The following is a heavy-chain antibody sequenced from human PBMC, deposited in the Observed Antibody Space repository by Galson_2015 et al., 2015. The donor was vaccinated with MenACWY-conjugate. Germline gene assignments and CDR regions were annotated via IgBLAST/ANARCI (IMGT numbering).Heavy chain of an antibody. D-gene: IGHD3-3*01. CDR1: GGSISSSSYY. J-gene: IGHJ3*02. Sequence: ETLSLTCTVSGGSISSSSYYWGWIRQPPGKGLEWIGSIYYSGSTYYNPSLKSRVTISVDTSENQFSLKLSSVTAADTAVYYCAREGRRVVHAFDIWGQGTMVTVSS. CDR3: AREGRRVVHAFDI. V-gene: IGHV4-39*07. CDR2: IYYSGST.